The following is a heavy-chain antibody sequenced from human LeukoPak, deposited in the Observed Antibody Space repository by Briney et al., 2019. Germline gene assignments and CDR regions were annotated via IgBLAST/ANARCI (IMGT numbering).Heavy chain of an antibody. CDR1: GYTFTNYG. CDR3: ARGHYDFWSGEGDYFDY. V-gene: IGHV1-18*03. CDR2: ISAYNGNT. J-gene: IGHJ4*02. Sequence: ASVKVSCKASGYTFTNYGISWVRQAPGQGLEWMGWISAYNGNTHYAQKLQGRVTITSDTSASTAYMDLSSLRSEDMAVYYCARGHYDFWSGEGDYFDYWGQGTLVTVSS. D-gene: IGHD3-3*01.